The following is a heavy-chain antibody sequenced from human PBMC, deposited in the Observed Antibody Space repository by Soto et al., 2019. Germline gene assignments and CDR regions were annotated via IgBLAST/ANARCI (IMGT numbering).Heavy chain of an antibody. D-gene: IGHD3-10*01. V-gene: IGHV4-39*01. J-gene: IGHJ4*02. CDR1: GCSISSSSYY. CDR2: IYYSGST. CDR3: ARHPWYYYGSGSAILPDDY. Sequence: LEILSLTCTVSGCSISSSSYYWGWIRQPPGKGLERIGSIYYSGSTYYNPSLKSRVTISVDTSKNQFSLKLSSVTAADTAVYYCARHPWYYYGSGSAILPDDYWGQGTLVTVSS.